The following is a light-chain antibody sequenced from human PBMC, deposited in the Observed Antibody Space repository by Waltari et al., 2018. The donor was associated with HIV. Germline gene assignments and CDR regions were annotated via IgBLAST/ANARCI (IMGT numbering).Light chain of an antibody. Sequence: QSALTQPPSASGSAGQSVTISCTGGSDDVGRYDYVSWYQQHPGTAPNVISYDVNGRPSGVPDRFSGFKSGNTASLTVSGLQAEDEADYYCSSYAGGSNFVFGTGTKVTVV. CDR1: SDDVGRYDY. CDR3: SSYAGGSNFV. CDR2: DVN. J-gene: IGLJ1*01. V-gene: IGLV2-8*01.